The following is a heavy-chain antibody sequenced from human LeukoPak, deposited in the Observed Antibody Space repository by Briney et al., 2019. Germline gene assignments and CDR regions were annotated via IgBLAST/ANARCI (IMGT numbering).Heavy chain of an antibody. CDR2: IYYSGST. V-gene: IGHV4-39*07. CDR3: ASQGWVAGPFDY. Sequence: PSETLSPTCTVSGGSISSSSYYWGCIRQPPGKGLEWIGSIYYSGSTYYNPSLKSRVTISVDTSKNQFSLKLSSVTAADTAVYYCASQGWVAGPFDYWGQGTLVTVSS. J-gene: IGHJ4*02. CDR1: GGSISSSSYY. D-gene: IGHD6-19*01.